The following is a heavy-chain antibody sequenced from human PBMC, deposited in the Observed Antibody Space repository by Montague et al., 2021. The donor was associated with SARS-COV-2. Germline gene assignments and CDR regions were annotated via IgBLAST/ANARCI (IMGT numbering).Heavy chain of an antibody. CDR1: GGSIKSNSYY. CDR3: ASLVLWFGTGRDYYYYGTDV. D-gene: IGHD3-10*01. CDR2: TYNTGST. J-gene: IGHJ6*02. Sequence: SETRSLTCNVSGGSIKSNSYYWGWIRQPPGKGLEWIGSTYNTGSTYYSPSLKSRVSISADSSKNQFSLRLSSVTAADTAVYYCASLVLWFGTGRDYYYYGTDVWGQGTTVTVSS. V-gene: IGHV4-39*01.